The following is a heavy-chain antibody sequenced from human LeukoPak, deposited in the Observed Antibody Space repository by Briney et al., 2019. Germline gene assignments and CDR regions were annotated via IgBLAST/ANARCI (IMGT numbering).Heavy chain of an antibody. V-gene: IGHV5-51*01. J-gene: IGHJ3*02. Sequence: GESLKISCKGSGYSFTSYWIGWVRQMPGKGLEWMGIIYPGDSDTRYSPSFQGQATIPADKSISTAYLQWSSLKASDTAMYYCARQSGGYSYKVWRVGAFDIWGQGTMVTVSS. D-gene: IGHD5-18*01. CDR3: ARQSGGYSYKVWRVGAFDI. CDR2: IYPGDSDT. CDR1: GYSFTSYW.